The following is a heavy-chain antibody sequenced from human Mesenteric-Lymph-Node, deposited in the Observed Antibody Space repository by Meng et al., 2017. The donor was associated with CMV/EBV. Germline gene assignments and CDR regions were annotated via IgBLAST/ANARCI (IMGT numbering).Heavy chain of an antibody. D-gene: IGHD6-13*01. CDR3: ASFSSSTYFDY. V-gene: IGHV1-2*02. Sequence: ASVKVSCKASGGTFNSYAISWVRQAPGQGLEWMGWINPNSGGTNYAQKFQGRVTMTRDTSISTAYMELSRLRSDDTAVYHCASFSSSTYFDYWGQGTLVTVSS. CDR2: INPNSGGT. J-gene: IGHJ4*02. CDR1: GGTFNSYA.